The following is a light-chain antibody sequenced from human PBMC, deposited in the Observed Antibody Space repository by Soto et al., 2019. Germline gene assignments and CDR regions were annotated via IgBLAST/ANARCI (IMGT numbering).Light chain of an antibody. J-gene: IGKJ5*01. CDR2: AAS. CDR1: QDISGW. Sequence: DIQMTQSPSSVSAPVGDRVTITCRASQDISGWLAWYQQKPGKAPKLLIYAASSLQSGVPSRFSGSGSGTYFTLTISSLQPEDFATYYCLQANTFPITFGQGTRLEIK. V-gene: IGKV1-12*01. CDR3: LQANTFPIT.